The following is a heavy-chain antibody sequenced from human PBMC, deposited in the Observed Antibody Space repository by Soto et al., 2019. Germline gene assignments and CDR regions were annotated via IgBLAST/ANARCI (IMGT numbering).Heavy chain of an antibody. Sequence: AGGSLRLSCAASGSTFSSYWMSWVRQAPGKGLEWVANIKQDGSEKYYVDSVKGRFTISRDNAKNSLYLQMNSLRAEDTAVYYCARDLDGALLNWFDPWGQGTLVTVSS. CDR3: ARDLDGALLNWFDP. V-gene: IGHV3-7*01. D-gene: IGHD3-3*01. CDR2: IKQDGSEK. J-gene: IGHJ5*02. CDR1: GSTFSSYW.